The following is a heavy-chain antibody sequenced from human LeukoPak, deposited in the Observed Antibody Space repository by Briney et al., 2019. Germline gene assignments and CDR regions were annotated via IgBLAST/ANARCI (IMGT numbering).Heavy chain of an antibody. Sequence: PGESLKISCKGSGCSFTRYWIGWVRQMPGKGLESMGIIFPGDSDTRYSPPFQGQVTISADKSITTAYLQWSSLKASDTAMYYCARRWEGTFDIWGQGTMVTVSS. J-gene: IGHJ3*02. CDR3: ARRWEGTFDI. D-gene: IGHD1-26*01. V-gene: IGHV5-51*01. CDR1: GCSFTRYW. CDR2: IFPGDSDT.